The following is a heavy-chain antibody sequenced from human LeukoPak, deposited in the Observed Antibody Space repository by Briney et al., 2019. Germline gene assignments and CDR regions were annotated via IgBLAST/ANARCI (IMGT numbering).Heavy chain of an antibody. Sequence: GASVKVSCKTSGYTFTSSYMHWVRQAPGQGLEWMGIINLSGGSTSYAQKFQGRVTMTRVTSTSTVYMELSSLRSEDTAVYYCATGGTDDYWGQGTLVTVSS. CDR2: INLSGGST. CDR3: ATGGTDDY. D-gene: IGHD1-26*01. J-gene: IGHJ4*02. V-gene: IGHV1-46*03. CDR1: GYTFTSSY.